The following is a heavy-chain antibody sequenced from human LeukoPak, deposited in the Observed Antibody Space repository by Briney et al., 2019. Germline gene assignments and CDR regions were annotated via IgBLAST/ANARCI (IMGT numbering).Heavy chain of an antibody. V-gene: IGHV1-2*02. CDR3: ARPLGSLKEYWWFDP. CDR1: GSTFRYYY. CDR2: INPKSGVT. J-gene: IGHJ5*02. D-gene: IGHD2/OR15-2a*01. Sequence: ASVQVSCPASGSTFRYYYIHWLRQAPGQGLEWMGWINPKSGVTNFAQYFQGRATMTRDTSSTTVYMELTRLRSDDTAVYYCARPLGSLKEYWWFDPWGQGTLVTVSS.